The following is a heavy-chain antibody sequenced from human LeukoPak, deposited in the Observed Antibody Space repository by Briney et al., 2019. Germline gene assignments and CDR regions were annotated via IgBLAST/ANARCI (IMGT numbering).Heavy chain of an antibody. Sequence: GGSLRLSCAASGLTFSNAWMSWVRQAPGEGLEWVGRIKSKTDGGTTDYAAPVKGRFTISRDDSKNTLYLQMNSLNTEDKAVYYCATDPARGIRWGQGSLVTVSS. J-gene: IGHJ4*02. CDR2: IKSKTDGGTT. CDR1: GLTFSNAW. CDR3: ATDPARGIR. V-gene: IGHV3-15*01. D-gene: IGHD3-10*01.